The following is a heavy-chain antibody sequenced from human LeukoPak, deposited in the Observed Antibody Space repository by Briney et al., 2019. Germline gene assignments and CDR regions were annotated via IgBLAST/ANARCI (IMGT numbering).Heavy chain of an antibody. D-gene: IGHD4-17*01. CDR3: AKDHGDYVFDY. CDR2: ISYDGSNK. Sequence: QTGGSLRLSCAASGFTFSSYGMHWVRQAPGKGLEWVAVISYDGSNKYYADSVKGRFTISRDNSKNTLYLQMYSLRAEDTAVYYCAKDHGDYVFDYWGQGTLVTVSS. V-gene: IGHV3-30*18. J-gene: IGHJ4*02. CDR1: GFTFSSYG.